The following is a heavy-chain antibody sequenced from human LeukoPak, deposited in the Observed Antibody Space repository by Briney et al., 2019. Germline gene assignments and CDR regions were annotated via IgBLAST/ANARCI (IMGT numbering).Heavy chain of an antibody. CDR1: GFAFHTYA. D-gene: IGHD6-13*01. CDR2: ISYDESEI. Sequence: GGSLRLPCAASGFAFHTYAMQWVRQALGKGPEWVATISYDESEIYYVDSVKGRFTISRDNSKNTLFLQMNSLRAEDTAVYYCAKASSSWYYFDYWGQGTLVTVSS. CDR3: AKASSSWYYFDY. J-gene: IGHJ4*02. V-gene: IGHV3-30*18.